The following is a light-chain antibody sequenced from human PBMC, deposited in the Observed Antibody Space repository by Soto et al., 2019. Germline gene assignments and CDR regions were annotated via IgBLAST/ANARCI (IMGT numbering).Light chain of an antibody. J-gene: IGKJ5*01. CDR2: DAS. CDR3: QQRSNWPPI. V-gene: IGKV3-11*01. CDR1: QSVSSY. Sequence: DIVLTQSPATLSLSPGERATLSCRASQSVSSYLAWYQQKPGQAPRLLIYDASNRATGIPARFSGSGSGTDFTLTISSLEPEDFAVYYCQQRSNWPPIFGQGTRLDIK.